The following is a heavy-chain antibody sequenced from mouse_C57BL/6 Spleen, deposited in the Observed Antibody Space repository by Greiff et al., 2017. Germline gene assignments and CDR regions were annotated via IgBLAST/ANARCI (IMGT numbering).Heavy chain of an antibody. Sequence: VQLQQSEAELVKPGASVKLSCTASGFNITDYSMHWLKQRTEQGLDWIGNIDPEDGTTKYAPKFQGKATITADKSSNTAYLQLSSRTSEDTAVYYCARRGSEGNYRAWFAYWGQGTLVTVSA. J-gene: IGHJ3*01. D-gene: IGHD2-1*01. V-gene: IGHV14-2*01. CDR3: ARRGSEGNYRAWFAY. CDR2: IDPEDGTT. CDR1: GFNITDYS.